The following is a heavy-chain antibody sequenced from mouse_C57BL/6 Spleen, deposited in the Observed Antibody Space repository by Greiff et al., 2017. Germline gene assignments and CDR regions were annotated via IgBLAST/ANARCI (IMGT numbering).Heavy chain of an antibody. Sequence: EVHLVESEGGLVQPGRSLKLSCTASGFTFSDYYMPWVRQVPEKGLEWVANINDGGSSTYYMDSLKSRFIISRDNAKNNLYLQMSSLKSEDTATYYCARDDYYCLIAYWGQGTLVTVSA. J-gene: IGHJ3*01. CDR1: GFTFSDYY. D-gene: IGHD1-1*01. CDR3: ARDDYYCLIAY. CDR2: INDGGSST. V-gene: IGHV5-16*01.